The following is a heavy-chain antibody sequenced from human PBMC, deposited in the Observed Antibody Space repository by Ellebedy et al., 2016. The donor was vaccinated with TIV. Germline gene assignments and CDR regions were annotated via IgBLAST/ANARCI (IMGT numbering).Heavy chain of an antibody. V-gene: IGHV3-73*01. CDR1: GFTFSGSA. CDR3: VTRQQTVTTNWGAFDI. D-gene: IGHD4-17*01. CDR2: IKTKVDNYAT. J-gene: IGHJ3*02. Sequence: GESLKISXAASGFTFSGSAVHWVRQASGKGLEWVGRIKTKVDNYATAYAASVKGRFTLSRDDSKNTAYLQMSSLRAEDTAVYYCVTRQQTVTTNWGAFDIWGQGTIVTVSS.